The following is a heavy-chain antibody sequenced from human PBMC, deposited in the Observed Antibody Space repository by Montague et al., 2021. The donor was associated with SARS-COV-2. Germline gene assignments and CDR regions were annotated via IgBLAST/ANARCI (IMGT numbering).Heavy chain of an antibody. V-gene: IGHV4-59*13. Sequence: SETLSLTCTVSGGSISSYYWSWIRQPPGKGLEWIGYIYYSGSTXXXPSXXXRVTISVDTSKNQFSLKLGSVTAADTAVYYCARDRGDIYGGNSAWFDPWGQGTLVTVS. CDR2: IYYSGST. CDR3: ARDRGDIYGGNSAWFDP. J-gene: IGHJ5*02. CDR1: GGSISSYY. D-gene: IGHD4-23*01.